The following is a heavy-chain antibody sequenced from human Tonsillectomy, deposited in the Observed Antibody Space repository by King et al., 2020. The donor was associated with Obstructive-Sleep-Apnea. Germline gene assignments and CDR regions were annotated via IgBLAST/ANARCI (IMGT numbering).Heavy chain of an antibody. D-gene: IGHD3-10*01. CDR1: GFTFDDYA. CDR3: ARTRDYYGSGSYYNKDY. J-gene: IGHJ4*02. CDR2: ISWNSGSI. Sequence: VQLVESGGGVVQPGRSLRLSCAASGFTFDDYAMHWVREAPGKGPEGVSGISWNSGSIGDADSVKGRFTISRDNAKNSLYLQMNRLRDEDTALYYCARTRDYYGSGSYYNKDYWGQGTLVTVSS. V-gene: IGHV3-9*01.